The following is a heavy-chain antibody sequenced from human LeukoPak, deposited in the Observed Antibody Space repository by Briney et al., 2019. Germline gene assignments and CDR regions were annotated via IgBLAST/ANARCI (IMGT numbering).Heavy chain of an antibody. Sequence: PGGSLRLFCATPGFTFSDYDFSWIRQAPGKGLEWVSYISTSSSYTNYADSVKGRFTISRDNAKNSLYLHMNSLRAEDTAVYYCARVGRSGGSCYSCSAFHIWGQRKIVTVSS. CDR2: ISTSSSYT. D-gene: IGHD2-15*01. CDR3: ARVGRSGGSCYSCSAFHI. V-gene: IGHV3-11*05. CDR1: GFTFSDYD. J-gene: IGHJ3*02.